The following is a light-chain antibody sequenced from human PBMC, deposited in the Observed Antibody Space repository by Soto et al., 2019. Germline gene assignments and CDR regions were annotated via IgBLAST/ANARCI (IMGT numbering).Light chain of an antibody. J-gene: IGLJ1*01. CDR1: SSDVGHYNY. CDR2: DVR. V-gene: IGLV2-14*03. Sequence: QSALTQPASVSGSPGQSITISCTGTSSDVGHYNYVSWYQQHPGNAPKLVIYDVRLRPSGVSDRCSGSKSGNTASLTISGLQAEDEADYYCCSYTTTANPVFGTGTQLTVL. CDR3: CSYTTTANPV.